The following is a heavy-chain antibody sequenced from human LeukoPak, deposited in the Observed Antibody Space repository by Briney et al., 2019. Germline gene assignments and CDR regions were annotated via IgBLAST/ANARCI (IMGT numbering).Heavy chain of an antibody. V-gene: IGHV3-30*02. CDR2: IRYDGSNK. CDR1: GFTFSSYG. Sequence: GGSLRLSCAASGFTFSSYGMHWVRQAPCKGLEWVAFIRYDGSNKYYADSVKGRFTISKDNSKNTLYLRMNGLRADDTAVYYCAKRVPYSSSSVYFDYWGQGTLVTVSS. D-gene: IGHD6-6*01. J-gene: IGHJ4*02. CDR3: AKRVPYSSSSVYFDY.